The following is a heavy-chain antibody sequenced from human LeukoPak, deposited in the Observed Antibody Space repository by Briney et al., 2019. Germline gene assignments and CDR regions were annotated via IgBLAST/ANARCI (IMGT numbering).Heavy chain of an antibody. J-gene: IGHJ4*02. V-gene: IGHV3-48*02. CDR1: GFTFSSYS. Sequence: GGSLRLSCAASGFTFSSYSMNWVRQAPGKGLEWVSYISSSSSTMYYADSVKGRFTISRDNAKNSLYLQMNSLRDEDTAVYYCARAILPDGSGSCYFVYWGQGTLVTVSS. D-gene: IGHD3-10*01. CDR3: ARAILPDGSGSCYFVY. CDR2: ISSSSSTM.